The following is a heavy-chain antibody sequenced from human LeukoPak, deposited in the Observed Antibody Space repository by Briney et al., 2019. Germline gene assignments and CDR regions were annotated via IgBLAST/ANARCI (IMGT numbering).Heavy chain of an antibody. CDR3: AREGEPSSGNAFDI. V-gene: IGHV4-30-4*01. J-gene: IGHJ3*02. CDR2: IYYSGST. D-gene: IGHD3-16*01. Sequence: SQTLSLTCTVSGGSISSGDYYWSWIRQPPGKGLEWIGYIYYSGSTYYNPSLKSRVTISVDTSKNQFSLKLSSVTAADTAVYYCAREGEPSSGNAFDIWGQGTMVTVSS. CDR1: GGSISSGDYY.